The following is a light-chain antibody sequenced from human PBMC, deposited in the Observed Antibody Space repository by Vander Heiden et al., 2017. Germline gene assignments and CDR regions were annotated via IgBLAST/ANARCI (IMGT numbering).Light chain of an antibody. Sequence: QSALTQPRPVSASPGPSVTISCTGTSSDVGRYHFVSWFQQHPDEAPRLMISDVSRRPSGVPGRFSGSKSGNTASLTVSGLQAEDEADYYCCSYAGSYTFVFGTGTKITVL. CDR3: CSYAGSYTFV. V-gene: IGLV2-11*01. J-gene: IGLJ1*01. CDR1: SSDVGRYHF. CDR2: DVS.